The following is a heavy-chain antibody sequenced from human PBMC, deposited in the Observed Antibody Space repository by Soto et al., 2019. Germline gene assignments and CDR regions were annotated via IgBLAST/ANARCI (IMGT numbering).Heavy chain of an antibody. V-gene: IGHV4-59*01. J-gene: IGHJ4*02. Sequence: PSETLSLTCTVSGGSISSYYWSWIRQPPGKGLEWIGYIYYSGSTNYNPSLKSRVTISVDTSKNQFSLKLSSVTAADTAVYYCARLDLGASYYFDYWGQGTLVTVSS. CDR2: IYYSGST. CDR3: ARLDLGASYYFDY. D-gene: IGHD1-26*01. CDR1: GGSISSYY.